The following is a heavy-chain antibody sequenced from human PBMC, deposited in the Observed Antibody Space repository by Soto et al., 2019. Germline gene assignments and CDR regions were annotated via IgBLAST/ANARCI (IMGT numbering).Heavy chain of an antibody. Sequence: GGSLRLSCAASGFNFRDHYMNWIRQAPGKGLEWVSYMSGSGGDINYADSVRGRFTMSRDNAKNSLFLQMNSLRAEDTAVYYCARTARLIDSRGQGTLVTVSS. V-gene: IGHV3-11*01. CDR1: GFNFRDHY. CDR3: ARTARLIDS. CDR2: MSGSGGDI. J-gene: IGHJ4*02. D-gene: IGHD2-21*01.